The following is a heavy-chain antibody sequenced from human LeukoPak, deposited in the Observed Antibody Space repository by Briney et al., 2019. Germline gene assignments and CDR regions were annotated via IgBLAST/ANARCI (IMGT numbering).Heavy chain of an antibody. CDR3: ARDIVATNGGAFDI. CDR1: GGSIRRYY. J-gene: IGHJ3*02. CDR2: IFYNESI. Sequence: SETLSLTCTVSGGSIRRYYRNWIRQPPGKGLEWIGYIFYNESINYNPSLKSRVTISVDTSKNHFSLKLNSVTAADTAVYYCARDIVATNGGAFDIWGQGTMVTVSS. D-gene: IGHD5-12*01. V-gene: IGHV4-59*01.